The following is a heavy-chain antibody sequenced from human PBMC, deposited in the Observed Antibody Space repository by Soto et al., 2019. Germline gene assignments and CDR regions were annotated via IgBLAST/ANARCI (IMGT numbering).Heavy chain of an antibody. CDR3: ARDNDRTIFGVVIHLGY. CDR2: INAGNGNT. Sequence: GASVKVSCKASGYTFTSYAMHWVRQAPGQRLEWMGWINAGNGNTKYSQKFQGRVTITRDTSASTAYMELSSLRSEDTAVYYCARDNDRTIFGVVIHLGYWGQGTLVTVSS. V-gene: IGHV1-3*01. D-gene: IGHD3-3*01. J-gene: IGHJ4*02. CDR1: GYTFTSYA.